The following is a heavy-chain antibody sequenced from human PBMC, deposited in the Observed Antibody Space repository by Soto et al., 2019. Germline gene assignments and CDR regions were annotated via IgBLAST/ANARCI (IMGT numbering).Heavy chain of an antibody. Sequence: GGSLRLSCAASGFTFSSYAMSWVRQAPGKGLEWVSAISGSGGSTYYADSVKGRFTISRDNSKNTLYLQMNSLRAEDTAVYYCARRPGDYQNSEYQFDYWGQGTLVTVSS. CDR1: GFTFSSYA. CDR3: ARRPGDYQNSEYQFDY. J-gene: IGHJ4*02. V-gene: IGHV3-23*01. D-gene: IGHD4-17*01. CDR2: ISGSGGST.